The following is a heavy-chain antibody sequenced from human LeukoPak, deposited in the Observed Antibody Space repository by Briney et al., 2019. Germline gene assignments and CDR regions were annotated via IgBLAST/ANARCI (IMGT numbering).Heavy chain of an antibody. CDR2: MNPNSGNT. D-gene: IGHD3-10*01. Sequence: ASVKVSCKASGGTFSSYAISWVRQAPGQGLEWMGWMNPNSGNTGYAQKFQGRVTMTRNTSISTAYMELSSLRSEDTAVYYCARAHGGPWGQGTLVTVSS. J-gene: IGHJ5*02. CDR3: ARAHGGP. V-gene: IGHV1-8*02. CDR1: GGTFSSYA.